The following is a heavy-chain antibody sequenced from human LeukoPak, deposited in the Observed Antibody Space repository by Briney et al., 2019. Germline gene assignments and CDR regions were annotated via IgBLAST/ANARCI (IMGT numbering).Heavy chain of an antibody. Sequence: GGSLRLSCAASGFTFSSYSMNWVRQAPGKGLEWVSSISSSSSYIYYADSVKGRFTISRDNSKNTLYLQMNSLRAEDTAVYYCARGATEPPNYYDSSGYLDYWGQGTLVTVSS. CDR1: GFTFSSYS. V-gene: IGHV3-21*01. J-gene: IGHJ4*02. CDR3: ARGATEPPNYYDSSGYLDY. D-gene: IGHD3-22*01. CDR2: ISSSSSYI.